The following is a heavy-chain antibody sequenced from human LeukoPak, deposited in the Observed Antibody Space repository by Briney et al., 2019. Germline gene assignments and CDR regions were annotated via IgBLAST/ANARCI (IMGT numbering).Heavy chain of an antibody. CDR3: ARGIGTTGYFTGVFDY. D-gene: IGHD3/OR15-3a*01. CDR1: GGSFSGYY. V-gene: IGHV4-34*01. J-gene: IGHJ4*02. Sequence: PSETLSLTCAVYGGSFSGYYWSWIRQPPGKGLEWIGEINHSGSTNYNPSLKSRVTISVDTSKNQFSLKLSSVTAADTAVFYCARGIGTTGYFTGVFDYWGQGALVTVYS. CDR2: INHSGST.